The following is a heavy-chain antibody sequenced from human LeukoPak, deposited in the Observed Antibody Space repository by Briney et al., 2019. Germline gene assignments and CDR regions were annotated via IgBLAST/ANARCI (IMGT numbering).Heavy chain of an antibody. CDR3: ARGHYGGNRYFDI. CDR2: IHPNSGKT. D-gene: IGHD4-23*01. Sequence: ASLKVSCKASGYTCRSYEINWVRQAPGQGLEWVGWIHPNSGKTGYAQKFQGRVTMTRDTSTETAFMELSSLKFDDTAIFYCARGHYGGNRYFDIWGQGTLVTVSS. J-gene: IGHJ4*02. CDR1: GYTCRSYE. V-gene: IGHV1-8*01.